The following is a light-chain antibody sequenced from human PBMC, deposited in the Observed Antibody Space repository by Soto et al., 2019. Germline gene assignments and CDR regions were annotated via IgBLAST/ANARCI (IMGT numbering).Light chain of an antibody. J-gene: IGLJ3*02. V-gene: IGLV1-40*01. Sequence: QSVLTQPPSVSGAPGQRVTISCTESSSNIGAGYDVHWYQQLPGTAPKLLIYGNSNRPSGVPDRFSGSKSGTSASLASTGLQAEDEADYYCQSYDSSLSGWVFGGGTKLTVL. CDR1: SSNIGAGYD. CDR3: QSYDSSLSGWV. CDR2: GNS.